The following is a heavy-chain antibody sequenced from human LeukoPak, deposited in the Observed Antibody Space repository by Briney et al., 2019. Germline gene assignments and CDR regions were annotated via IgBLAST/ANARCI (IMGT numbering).Heavy chain of an antibody. D-gene: IGHD4-17*01. Sequence: GGSLRLSCTASGFTFRSSWMSWVRQAAGKGLEWVAHMNEDGSQKYHVDSVEGRFIISRDNPKNSLYLEMNSLRAEDTAVYYCAKDWGYGDETIDYWGQGTLVTVSS. CDR2: MNEDGSQK. J-gene: IGHJ4*02. V-gene: IGHV3-7*01. CDR3: AKDWGYGDETIDY. CDR1: GFTFRSSW.